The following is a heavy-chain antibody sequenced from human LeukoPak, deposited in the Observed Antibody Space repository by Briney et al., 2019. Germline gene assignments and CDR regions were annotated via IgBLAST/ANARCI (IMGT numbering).Heavy chain of an antibody. D-gene: IGHD2/OR15-2a*01. J-gene: IGHJ4*02. CDR2: ISSSSIYI. CDR1: GFTLSSYS. V-gene: IGHV3-21*01. Sequence: GGSLRLSCAASGFTLSSYSMHWVRQAPGKGLEWVSSISSSSIYIYYADSVKGRFTVSRDISKNTLYLQLNSLRAEDTALYYCASGGEIGTYYFDSWGQGTLVTVSS. CDR3: ASGGEIGTYYFDS.